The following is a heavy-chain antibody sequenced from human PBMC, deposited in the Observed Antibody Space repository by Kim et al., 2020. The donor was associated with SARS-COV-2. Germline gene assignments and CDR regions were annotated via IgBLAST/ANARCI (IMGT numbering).Heavy chain of an antibody. D-gene: IGHD4-17*01. J-gene: IGHJ4*02. V-gene: IGHV4-59*09. CDR3: AGGWGYGDYVGY. Sequence: NCTPSLKSRVTISVHTSKNQFSLKLSSVTAADTAVYYWAGGWGYGDYVGYWGQGTLVTVSS.